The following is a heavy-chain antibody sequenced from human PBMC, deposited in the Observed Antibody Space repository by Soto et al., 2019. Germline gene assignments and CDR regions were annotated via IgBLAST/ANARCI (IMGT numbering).Heavy chain of an antibody. CDR1: GYTFTSYG. D-gene: IGHD3-3*01. Sequence: QVQLVQSGAEVKKPGASVKVSCKASGYTFTSYGISWVRQAPGQGLEWMGWISAYNGNTNYAQKLQGRVTMTTDTSTSTAYMELRSLRSDDTAVYYCARALRFLEWLLSDYYCGMDVWGQGTTVTVSS. CDR3: ARALRFLEWLLSDYYCGMDV. V-gene: IGHV1-18*04. J-gene: IGHJ6*02. CDR2: ISAYNGNT.